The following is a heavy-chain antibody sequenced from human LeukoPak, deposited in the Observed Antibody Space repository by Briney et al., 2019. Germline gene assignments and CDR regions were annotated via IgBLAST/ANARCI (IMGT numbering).Heavy chain of an antibody. Sequence: SQTLSLTCAISGDSVSSNSAAWNWIRQSPSRGXXXXXXXXYXSKWYNDYAVSVXSRITINPDTSKNQFSLQLNSVTPEDTAVYYCARDHGVLRFLEWFNGMDVWGQGTTVTVSS. J-gene: IGHJ6*02. D-gene: IGHD3-3*01. CDR2: XXYXSKWYN. CDR3: ARDHGVLRFLEWFNGMDV. V-gene: IGHV6-1*01. CDR1: GDSVSSNSAA.